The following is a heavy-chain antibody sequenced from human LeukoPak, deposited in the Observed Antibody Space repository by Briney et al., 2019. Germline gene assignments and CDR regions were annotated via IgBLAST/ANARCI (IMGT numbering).Heavy chain of an antibody. CDR3: ARDGHLAAHGMNADY. V-gene: IGHV7-4-1*02. CDR1: GYTFTRHA. D-gene: IGHD6-13*01. Sequence: ASVKVSCKASGYTFTRHAINWIRQAPGQGLEWMGWINTNTGNPTYDQGFTGRFVFSLDTSVSTAYLQISSLMAEDTAVYYCARDGHLAAHGMNADYWGQGTLVTVSS. J-gene: IGHJ4*02. CDR2: INTNTGNP.